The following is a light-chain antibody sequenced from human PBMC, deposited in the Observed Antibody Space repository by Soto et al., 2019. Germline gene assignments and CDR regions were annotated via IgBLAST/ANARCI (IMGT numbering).Light chain of an antibody. CDR2: GVS. CDR1: QGIRNN. CDR3: QQYDVYPLT. Sequence: DIQMTQSPSSLSASVGDSVTITCRASQGIRNNLAWLQQKPGKAPKSLIYGVSTLQSGVPSKFSGSGSGTVFTLTISSLQPEDFATYYCQQYDVYPLTFGGGTKVEFK. J-gene: IGKJ4*01. V-gene: IGKV1-16*02.